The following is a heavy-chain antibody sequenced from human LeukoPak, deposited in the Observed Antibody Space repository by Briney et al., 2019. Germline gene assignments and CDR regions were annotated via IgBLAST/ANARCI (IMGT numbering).Heavy chain of an antibody. V-gene: IGHV5-51*01. CDR1: GYSFSNYW. J-gene: IGHJ4*02. Sequence: HGESLKISCKGSGYSFSNYWIGWVRQMPGKGLEWMGIIYPGDSDTRYSPSFQGQVTISADKSISTAYLQWSSLKASDTAMYYCARVLYGDRNYYFDYWGQGTLVTVSS. CDR2: IYPGDSDT. CDR3: ARVLYGDRNYYFDY. D-gene: IGHD4-17*01.